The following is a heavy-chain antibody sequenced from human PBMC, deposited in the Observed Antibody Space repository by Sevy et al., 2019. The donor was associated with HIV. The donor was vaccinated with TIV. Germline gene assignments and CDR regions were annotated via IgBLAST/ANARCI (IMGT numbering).Heavy chain of an antibody. V-gene: IGHV1-24*01. CDR1: GHTLTELS. CDR3: ARDKSYYGSGRNFDS. D-gene: IGHD3-10*01. CDR2: FDPEGGET. J-gene: IGHJ4*02. Sequence: GSVKVSCKVSGHTLTELSMHWVRQAPGKGLEWMGGFDPEGGETFYAQKFQGRVTMTEDTSTDTAYMDLSSLTSEDTAVYYCARDKSYYGSGRNFDSWGQGTLVTVSS.